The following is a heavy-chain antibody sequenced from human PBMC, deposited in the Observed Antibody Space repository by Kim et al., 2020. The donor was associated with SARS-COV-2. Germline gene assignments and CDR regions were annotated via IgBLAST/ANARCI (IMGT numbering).Heavy chain of an antibody. CDR2: VYSGGSST. CDR3: AKGLQKLDY. Sequence: GGSLRLSCAASGFTFSSYAMSWVRQAPGKGLEWVSVVYSGGSSTYYADSVKGRFTISRDNSKNTLYLQMNSLRAEDTAVYYCAKGLQKLDYWGQGTLVTV. D-gene: IGHD5-12*01. V-gene: IGHV3-23*03. J-gene: IGHJ4*02. CDR1: GFTFSSYA.